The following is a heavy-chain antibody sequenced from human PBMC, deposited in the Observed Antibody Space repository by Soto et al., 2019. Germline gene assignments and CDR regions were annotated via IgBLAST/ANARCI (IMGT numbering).Heavy chain of an antibody. Sequence: SETLSLTCSFSGGSITRSSYYWGWIRKPPGKGLECIGNIYYDGNTYYNPSLKSRVTISVDTSKNQFSLKLSSVTAADTAVYYCARAPTPWGQGTLVTVSS. CDR2: IYYDGNT. CDR3: ARAPTP. J-gene: IGHJ5*02. CDR1: GGSITRSSYY. V-gene: IGHV4-39*07.